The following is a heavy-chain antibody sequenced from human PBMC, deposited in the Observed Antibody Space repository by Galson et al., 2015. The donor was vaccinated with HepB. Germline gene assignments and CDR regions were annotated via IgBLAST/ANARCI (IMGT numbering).Heavy chain of an antibody. CDR1: GFTFSSYA. D-gene: IGHD5-12*01. J-gene: IGHJ4*02. CDR2: ISYDGSNK. CDR3: ARDRAYPTGGYDGNSFDY. V-gene: IGHV3-30*04. Sequence: SLRLSCAASGFTFSSYAMHWVRQAPGKGLEWVAVISYDGSNKYYADSVKGRFTISRDNSKNTLYLQINSLRAEDTAVYYCARDRAYPTGGYDGNSFDYWGQGTLVTVSS.